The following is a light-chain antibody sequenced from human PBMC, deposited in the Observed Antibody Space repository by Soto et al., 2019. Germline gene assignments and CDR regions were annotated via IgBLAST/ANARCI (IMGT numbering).Light chain of an antibody. Sequence: DIQMTQSPSSLSASVGDRVTITCQASQDISNYLNWYQQKPGKARKLLIYDASNLETGVPSRFSGSGSRTDFTFTISSLQPEDIATYYCQQYDNLLLTFGGGTKVEIK. CDR3: QQYDNLLLT. CDR2: DAS. V-gene: IGKV1-33*01. CDR1: QDISNY. J-gene: IGKJ4*01.